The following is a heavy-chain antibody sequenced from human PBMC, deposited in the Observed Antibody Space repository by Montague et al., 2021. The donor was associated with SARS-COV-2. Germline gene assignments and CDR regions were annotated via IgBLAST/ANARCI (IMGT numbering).Heavy chain of an antibody. CDR2: ILYNGGS. Sequence: TLSLTCTVSGGSISSGAFYWSWIRQNAGKGLEWIGYILYNGGSYYNPSLKSRVTISMDTSKNQFSLNVTSVAAADTALYFCARVPGSGPPSNWFDPWGQGTLVTVSS. J-gene: IGHJ5*02. CDR3: ARVPGSGPPSNWFDP. D-gene: IGHD6-25*01. CDR1: GGSISSGAFY. V-gene: IGHV4-31*03.